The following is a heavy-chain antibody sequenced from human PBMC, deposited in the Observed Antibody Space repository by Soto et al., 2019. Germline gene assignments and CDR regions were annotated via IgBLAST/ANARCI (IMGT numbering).Heavy chain of an antibody. J-gene: IGHJ4*02. D-gene: IGHD3-22*01. V-gene: IGHV1-69*13. CDR3: ARSGVNYYYDSSGSDRYFDY. CDR1: GGTFSSYA. CDR2: IIPIFGTA. Sequence: SVKVSCKASGGTFSSYAISWVRQAPGQGLEWMGGIIPIFGTANYAQKFQGRVTITADESTSTAYMELSSLRSEDTAVYYCARSGVNYYYDSSGSDRYFDYWGQGTLVTVSS.